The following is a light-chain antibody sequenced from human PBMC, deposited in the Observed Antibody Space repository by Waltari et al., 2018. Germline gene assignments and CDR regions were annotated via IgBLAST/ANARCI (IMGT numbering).Light chain of an antibody. CDR2: DVS. V-gene: IGLV2-11*01. CDR1: SSDFVYYNY. Sequence: QSALTQPRSVSGSPGQSVTISCTGTSSDFVYYNYLSWYQQYPGKAPKLIIYDVSKRPSGVPDRFSGSKSGNTASLTISGLQTEDEADYYCCSYAGSYTYVFGTGTKVTVL. J-gene: IGLJ1*01. CDR3: CSYAGSYTYV.